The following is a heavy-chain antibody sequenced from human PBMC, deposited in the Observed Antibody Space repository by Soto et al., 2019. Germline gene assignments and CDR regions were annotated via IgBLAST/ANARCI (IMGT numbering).Heavy chain of an antibody. CDR1: GFTFSPYA. CDR2: ISGSGDNT. D-gene: IGHD2-21*01. V-gene: IGHV3-23*01. CDR3: ADGGECLFNFDY. Sequence: GGSLRLSCAASGFTFSPYAMSWFRQAPGKGLEWVSAISGSGDNTYYPDSVKGRFTISRDNSKNSLYLQMDRLRAEYTAVYYSADGGECLFNFDYWGQGTLVTVYS. J-gene: IGHJ4*02.